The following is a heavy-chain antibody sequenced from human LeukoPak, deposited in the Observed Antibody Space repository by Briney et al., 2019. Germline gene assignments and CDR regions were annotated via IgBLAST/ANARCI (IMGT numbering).Heavy chain of an antibody. CDR2: INHSGST. CDR1: GGSFSGYY. V-gene: IGHV4-34*01. J-gene: IGHJ4*02. Sequence: PSETLSLTCAVYGGSFSGYYWSWIRQPPGKGLEWIGEINHSGSTNYNPSLKSRVTISVDTSKNQFSLKLSSVTAADTAVYYCARRYDFWSGFKREYYFDYWGQGTLVTVSS. CDR3: ARRYDFWSGFKREYYFDY. D-gene: IGHD3-3*01.